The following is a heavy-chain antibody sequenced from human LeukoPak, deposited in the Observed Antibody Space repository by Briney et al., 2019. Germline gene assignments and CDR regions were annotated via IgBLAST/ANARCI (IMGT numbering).Heavy chain of an antibody. Sequence: ASVKVSCKASGYTFTNNDINWVRQATGQGLAWMGRMNPNSGNTGYAQKFQGRVTMTRDTSRGTAYMELSSLRSEDTAVYYCARAQRAYCDGGSCRYFFDYWGQGTLVTVSS. D-gene: IGHD2-15*01. CDR3: ARAQRAYCDGGSCRYFFDY. CDR1: GYTFTNND. CDR2: MNPNSGNT. V-gene: IGHV1-8*01. J-gene: IGHJ4*02.